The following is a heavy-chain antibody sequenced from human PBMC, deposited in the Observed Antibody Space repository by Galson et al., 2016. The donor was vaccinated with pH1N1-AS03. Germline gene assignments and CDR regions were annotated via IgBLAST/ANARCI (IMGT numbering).Heavy chain of an antibody. J-gene: IGHJ4*02. CDR3: ARLEGLGSITSYSGCYYFDY. Sequence: SVKVSCKASGYTFASFGVSWVRQAPGQGLDWMGWVSTYNGNTNYAQKFQGRVTMTTDTSTSTAYMELRSLRSDDAALYYCARLEGLGSITSYSGCYYFDYWGQGTLVTVSS. CDR1: GYTFASFG. V-gene: IGHV1-18*01. D-gene: IGHD3/OR15-3a*01. CDR2: VSTYNGNT.